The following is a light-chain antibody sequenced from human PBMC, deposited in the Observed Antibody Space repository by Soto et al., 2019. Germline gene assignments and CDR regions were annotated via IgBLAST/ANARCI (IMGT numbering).Light chain of an antibody. Sequence: DIQMTQSPSSLSASVGDRVTITYRASEVISNYLAWFQQKPGKVPKLLIYAASTLQSGVPSRFSGSGSGTDFPLTINSLQPDDVATYFCQKYNSGGPLTFGGGTKVEIK. CDR3: QKYNSGGPLT. V-gene: IGKV1-27*01. CDR1: EVISNY. J-gene: IGKJ4*01. CDR2: AAS.